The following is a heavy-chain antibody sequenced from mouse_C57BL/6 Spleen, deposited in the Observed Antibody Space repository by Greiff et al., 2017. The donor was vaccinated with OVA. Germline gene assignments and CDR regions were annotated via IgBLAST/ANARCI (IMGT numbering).Heavy chain of an antibody. CDR1: GYTFTSYW. J-gene: IGHJ2*01. Sequence: VKLQQPGAELVKPGASVKLSCKASGYTFTSYWMHWVKQRPGQGLEWIGMIHPNSGSTNYNEKFKSKATLTVDKSSSTAYMQLSSLTSEDSAVYYCARSTVPYYFDYWGQGTTLTVSS. D-gene: IGHD1-1*01. CDR2: IHPNSGST. CDR3: ARSTVPYYFDY. V-gene: IGHV1-64*01.